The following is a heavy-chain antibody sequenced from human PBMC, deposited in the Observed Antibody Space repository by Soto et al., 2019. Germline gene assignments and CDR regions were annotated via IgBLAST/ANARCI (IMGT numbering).Heavy chain of an antibody. J-gene: IGHJ4*02. CDR2: VNPILSMS. V-gene: IGHV1-69*04. Sequence: QVQLVQSGAEVKRPGSSVKVSCKASGDTFSFYSINWVRQAPGLGLEWMGRVNPILSMSKYVQRFHGRVTRTADKSTNTAYMELRGLISEDTAIYYCATSHGSGYRAFDYWGQGALVTVSS. CDR3: ATSHGSGYRAFDY. D-gene: IGHD3-10*01. CDR1: GDTFSFYS.